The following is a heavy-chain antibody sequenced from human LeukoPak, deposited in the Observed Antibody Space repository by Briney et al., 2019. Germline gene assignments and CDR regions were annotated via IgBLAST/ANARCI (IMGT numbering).Heavy chain of an antibody. CDR1: GCSISSYY. CDR2: INHSGST. Sequence: NPSETLSLTCTVSGCSISSYYWSWIRQPAGKGLEWIGEINHSGSTNYNPSLKSRVTISVDTSKNQFSLKLSSVTAADTAVYYCARDHSSSSGVDYWGQGTLVTVSS. D-gene: IGHD6-6*01. CDR3: ARDHSSSSGVDY. J-gene: IGHJ4*02. V-gene: IGHV4-34*01.